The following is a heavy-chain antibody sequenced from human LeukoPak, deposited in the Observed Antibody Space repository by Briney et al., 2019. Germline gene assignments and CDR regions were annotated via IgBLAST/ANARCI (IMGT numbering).Heavy chain of an antibody. D-gene: IGHD2-15*01. J-gene: IGHJ5*02. CDR3: AKDSVGGQNWFDP. Sequence: GGSLRLSCAASGFTFSSFAMHWVRQSSGKGMEWVAFIRYDGSHQYYADSVKGRVTISRDNSKNTLYLQMNSLRPKDTAVYYCAKDSVGGQNWFDPWGQGTLVTVSS. CDR1: GFTFSSFA. CDR2: IRYDGSHQ. V-gene: IGHV3-30*02.